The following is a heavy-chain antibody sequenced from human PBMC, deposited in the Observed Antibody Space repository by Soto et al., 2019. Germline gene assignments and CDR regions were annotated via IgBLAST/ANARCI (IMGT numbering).Heavy chain of an antibody. CDR1: GFSFTTNQ. V-gene: IGHV3-48*03. D-gene: IGHD2-15*01. CDR3: ALLRDS. CDR2: ISASGGTI. Sequence: VGSLRLSCAASGFSFTTNQINWVRQAPGKAPEWISYISASGGTIYYSDSVKGRFTISRDNAKNSLFLQMNSLRAEDTAVYYCALLRDSWGQGAPVTVSS. J-gene: IGHJ5*01.